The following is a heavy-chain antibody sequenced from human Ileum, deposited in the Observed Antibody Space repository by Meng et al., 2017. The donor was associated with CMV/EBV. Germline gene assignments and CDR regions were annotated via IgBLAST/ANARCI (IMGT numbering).Heavy chain of an antibody. CDR2: IYWDEDK. J-gene: IGHJ4*02. CDR3: ARSLYYSSYYFDY. Sequence: QITLKESGPPLVKPTQTLTLTCTFSGFSFSTRGVGVGWIRQPPGKALEWLALIYWDEDKGYSPSLKRRLTITKDTSKNQVVLTMTNVDPVDTATYFCARSLYYSSYYFDYWGQGTLVTVSS. V-gene: IGHV2-5*02. D-gene: IGHD3-16*01. CDR1: GFSFSTRGVG.